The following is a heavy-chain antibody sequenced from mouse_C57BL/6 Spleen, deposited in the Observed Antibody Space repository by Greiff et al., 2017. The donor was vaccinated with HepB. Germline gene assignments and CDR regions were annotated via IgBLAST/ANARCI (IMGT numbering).Heavy chain of an antibody. D-gene: IGHD1-1*01. Sequence: QVQLQQSGAELVRPGASVTLSCKASGYTFTDYEMHWVRQTPVHGLEWIGAIDPETGGTAYNQKFKGKAILTADKSSSTAYMELRSRTSEYSAVYYCTRPPYYYGSSHWYFDVWGTGTTVTVSS. CDR2: IDPETGGT. CDR3: TRPPYYYGSSHWYFDV. V-gene: IGHV1-15*01. CDR1: GYTFTDYE. J-gene: IGHJ1*03.